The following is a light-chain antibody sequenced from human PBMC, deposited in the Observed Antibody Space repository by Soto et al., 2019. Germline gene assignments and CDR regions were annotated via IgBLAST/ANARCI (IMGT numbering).Light chain of an antibody. CDR1: SSDVGAYNY. CDR2: DVT. J-gene: IGLJ1*01. CDR3: TSYISSSTSYV. Sequence: QSALTQPASVSGSPGQSITISCIGTSSDVGAYNYVSWYQQHPGKAPKLMIYDVTNRPSGVSNRFSGSKSGNAASLTISGLQAEDEADYFCTSYISSSTSYVFGNGTKLTV. V-gene: IGLV2-14*03.